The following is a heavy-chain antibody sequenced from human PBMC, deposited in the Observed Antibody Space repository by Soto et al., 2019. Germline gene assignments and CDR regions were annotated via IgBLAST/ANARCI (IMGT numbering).Heavy chain of an antibody. J-gene: IGHJ4*02. CDR3: AKDGQGWWLVQYYFDY. D-gene: IGHD6-19*01. V-gene: IGHV3-30*18. Sequence: GGSLRLSCAASGFTFSSYGMHWVRQAPGKGLEWVAVISYDGSNKYYADSVKGRFTISRDNSKNTLYLQMNSLRAEDTAVYYCAKDGQGWWLVQYYFDYWGQGTLVPVSS. CDR2: ISYDGSNK. CDR1: GFTFSSYG.